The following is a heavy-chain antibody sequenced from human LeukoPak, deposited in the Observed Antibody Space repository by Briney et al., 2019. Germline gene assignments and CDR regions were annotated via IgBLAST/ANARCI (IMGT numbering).Heavy chain of an antibody. Sequence: SGGSLRLSCAASGFTFSSYGMSWVRQAPGKGLEWVSAISGSGGSTYYADSVKGRFTISRDNSKNTLYLQMNSLRAEDTAVYYCAKLGDILTGYPYYFDCWGQGTLVTVSS. CDR3: AKLGDILTGYPYYFDC. D-gene: IGHD3-9*01. CDR2: ISGSGGST. CDR1: GFTFSSYG. J-gene: IGHJ4*02. V-gene: IGHV3-23*01.